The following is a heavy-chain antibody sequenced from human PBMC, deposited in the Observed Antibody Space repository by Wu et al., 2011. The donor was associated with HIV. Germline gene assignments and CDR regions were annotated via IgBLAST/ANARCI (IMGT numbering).Heavy chain of an antibody. J-gene: IGHJ4*02. Sequence: QVQLQESGPGLVKPSETLSLTCTVSGGSISSYYWSWIRQPPGKGLEWIGSIYHSGSTYYNPSLKSRVTISVDTSKNQFSLKLSSVTAADTAVYYCARLGLELTYYYFDYVGPGNAGHRLL. D-gene: IGHD1-7*01. CDR2: IYHSGST. CDR3: ARLGLELTYYYFDY. V-gene: IGHV4-59*08. CDR1: GGSISSYY.